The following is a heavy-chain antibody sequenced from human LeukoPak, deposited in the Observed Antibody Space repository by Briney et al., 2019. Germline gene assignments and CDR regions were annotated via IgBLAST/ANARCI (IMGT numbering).Heavy chain of an antibody. CDR1: GFTFSSYA. V-gene: IGHV3-23*01. CDR3: ANQKTGGSSWSKIYYFDY. D-gene: IGHD6-13*01. Sequence: PGGSLRLSCAASGFTFSSYAMSWVRQAPGKGLEWVSAISGSGGSTYYAGSVKGRFTISRDNSKNTLYLQMNSLRAEDTAVYYCANQKTGGSSWSKIYYFDYWGQGTLVTVSS. J-gene: IGHJ4*02. CDR2: ISGSGGST.